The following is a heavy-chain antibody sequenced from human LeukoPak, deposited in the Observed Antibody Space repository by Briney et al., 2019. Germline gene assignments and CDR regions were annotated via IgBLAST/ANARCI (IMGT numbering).Heavy chain of an antibody. V-gene: IGHV3-21*01. CDR3: ARAHNWKYGTFDY. D-gene: IGHD1-7*01. CDR2: ISGSSTYI. Sequence: GGSLRLSCAASGFTFSSYSLNWVRQAPGKGLEWVSRISGSSTYIYYADSVKGRFTISRDNAKNSLYLQMNSLRAEDTAVYYCARAHNWKYGTFDYWGQGTLVTVSS. J-gene: IGHJ4*02. CDR1: GFTFSSYS.